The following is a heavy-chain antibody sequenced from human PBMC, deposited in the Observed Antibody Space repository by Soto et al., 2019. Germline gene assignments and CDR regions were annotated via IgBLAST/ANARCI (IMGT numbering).Heavy chain of an antibody. V-gene: IGHV3-15*01. CDR2: IKSQTDGGRI. D-gene: IGHD1-7*01. CDR3: TTSVTGTPRAIDY. Sequence: EVQVVESGGGLVKPGGSLRLSCEVSGLPFAKVWMSWIRQARGKGLEWVGRIKSQTDGGRIDYAAPVKGRFTISRDDSKNTLHLQMNSLKTEDTAVYYCTTSVTGTPRAIDYWGQGNLVTVSS. J-gene: IGHJ4*02. CDR1: GLPFAKVW.